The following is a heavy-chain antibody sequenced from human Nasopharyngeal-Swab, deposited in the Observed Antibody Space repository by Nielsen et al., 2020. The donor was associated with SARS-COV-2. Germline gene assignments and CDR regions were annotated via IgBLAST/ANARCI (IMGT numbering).Heavy chain of an antibody. D-gene: IGHD6-19*01. CDR2: ITWNSGGI. V-gene: IGHV3-9*01. Sequence: GGSLRLSCAASGFTFDDYAMHWVRQAPGKGLEWVSGITWNSGGIGYADSVKGRFTISSDNAKNSLYLQMNSLRPEDTALYYCAKLGAQGAVADHFDSWGQGTLVTVSS. J-gene: IGHJ4*02. CDR1: GFTFDDYA. CDR3: AKLGAQGAVADHFDS.